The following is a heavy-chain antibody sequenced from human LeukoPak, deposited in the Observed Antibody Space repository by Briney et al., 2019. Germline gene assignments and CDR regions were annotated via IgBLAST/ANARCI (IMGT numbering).Heavy chain of an antibody. V-gene: IGHV4-59*08. J-gene: IGHJ3*02. CDR2: IHSNGRT. CDR3: ARHDYFYDSGTYHAAFGI. D-gene: IGHD3-22*01. CDR1: GDSISRYY. Sequence: PSETLSLTCTVSGDSISRYYWSWIRQHPGKGLEWIGYIHSNGRTNYSPSLKSRVTMSLDTSKNQFSLNLSSVTAADTAVHYCARHDYFYDSGTYHAAFGIWGQGTMVTVSS.